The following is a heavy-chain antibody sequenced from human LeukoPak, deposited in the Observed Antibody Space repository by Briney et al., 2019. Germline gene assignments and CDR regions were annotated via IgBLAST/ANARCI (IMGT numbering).Heavy chain of an antibody. CDR3: ARVNGSELGMGAFDI. CDR1: GGSISSGGYY. Sequence: SETLSLTCTVSGGSISSGGYYWSWIRQHPGKGLEWIGYIYYSGSTYYNPSLESRVTISVDTSKNQFSLKLSSVTAADTAVYYCARVNGSELGMGAFDIWGQGTMVTVSS. CDR2: IYYSGST. D-gene: IGHD7-27*01. J-gene: IGHJ3*02. V-gene: IGHV4-31*03.